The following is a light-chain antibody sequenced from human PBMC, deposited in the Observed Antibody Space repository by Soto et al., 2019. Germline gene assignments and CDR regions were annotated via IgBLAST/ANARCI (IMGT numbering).Light chain of an antibody. J-gene: IGKJ5*01. V-gene: IGKV4-1*01. Sequence: DIVMTQSPDSLAVSLGERATIDCRSSQSLLSVSNNKNYLTWYQQKPGQPPKLLIYWASTRESGVPDRFSGSGSGTDFTLTISSLQAEDVAVYYCQQYYSTPITFGQGTRLEIK. CDR3: QQYYSTPIT. CDR2: WAS. CDR1: QSLLSVSNNKNY.